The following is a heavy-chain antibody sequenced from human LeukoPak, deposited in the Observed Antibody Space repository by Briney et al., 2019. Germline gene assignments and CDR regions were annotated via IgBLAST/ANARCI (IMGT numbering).Heavy chain of an antibody. CDR2: IIPILGIA. CDR1: GGTFSSYT. V-gene: IGHV1-69*02. J-gene: IGHJ4*02. CDR3: ARGSSYSRCSSTSCYTLDY. D-gene: IGHD2-2*02. Sequence: SVRVSCKASGGTFSSYTISWVRQAPGQGLEWMGRIIPILGIANYAQKFQGRVTITADKSTSTAYMELSSLRSEDTAVYYCARGSSYSRCSSTSCYTLDYWGQGTLVTVSS.